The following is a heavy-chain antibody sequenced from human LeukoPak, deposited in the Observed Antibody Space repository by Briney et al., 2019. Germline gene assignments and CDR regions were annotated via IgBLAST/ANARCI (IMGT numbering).Heavy chain of an antibody. V-gene: IGHV4-4*07. J-gene: IGHJ4*02. D-gene: IGHD3-22*01. CDR3: ARDFKDYYYDSSGYYLDY. CDR1: GGSISSYY. Sequence: SETLSLTCTVSGGSISSYYWSWIRQPAGKGLEWIGRIYTSGSTNYNPSLKSRVTMSVDTSKNQFSLKLSSVTAADTAVYYCARDFKDYYYDSSGYYLDYWGQGTLVTVSS. CDR2: IYTSGST.